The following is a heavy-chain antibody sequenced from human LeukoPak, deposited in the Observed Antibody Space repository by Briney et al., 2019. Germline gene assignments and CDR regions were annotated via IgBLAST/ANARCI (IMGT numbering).Heavy chain of an antibody. J-gene: IGHJ4*02. CDR1: GGSISTYC. CDR2: INYSGST. V-gene: IGHV4-59*01. Sequence: SETLSLTCTVSGGSISTYCWSWIRQAPGKGLEWIGYINYSGSTDYNPSLKSRVTISVDTSKNQLSLKMRSVTAADTAVYYCARDYSSFEYWGQGTLVTVSS. D-gene: IGHD6-13*01. CDR3: ARDYSSFEY.